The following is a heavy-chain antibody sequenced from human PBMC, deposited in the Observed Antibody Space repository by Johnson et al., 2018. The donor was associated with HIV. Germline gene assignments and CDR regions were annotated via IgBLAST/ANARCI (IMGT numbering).Heavy chain of an antibody. J-gene: IGHJ3*02. D-gene: IGHD2-15*01. Sequence: QEKLVESGGGVVQPGRSLRLSCAASAFTFRSFGMHWVRQAPGKGLQWVAVISYTGTHNYHADPVKGRFTISRDNSQNTLYLQMNSLSAEDTAVYYCVKSTQASIVRESGPFGGFHIWGQGTMVIVSS. CDR1: AFTFRSFG. CDR3: VKSTQASIVRESGPFGGFHI. CDR2: ISYTGTHN. V-gene: IGHV3-30*18.